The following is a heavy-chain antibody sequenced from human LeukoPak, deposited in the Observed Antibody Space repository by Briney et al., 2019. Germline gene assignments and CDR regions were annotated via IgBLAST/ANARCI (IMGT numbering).Heavy chain of an antibody. CDR2: ISSSSDYI. CDR3: ARRAYCGGDCYSGAYYYYGMDV. Sequence: GGSLSLSCAASGFTFSSYEMNWVRQAPGKGLEWVSAISSSSDYIYYADSVKGRFTISRDNAKNSLYLQMNSLRAEDTAVYYCARRAYCGGDCYSGAYYYYGMDVWGQGTTVTASS. CDR1: GFTFSSYE. J-gene: IGHJ6*02. V-gene: IGHV3-21*01. D-gene: IGHD2-21*02.